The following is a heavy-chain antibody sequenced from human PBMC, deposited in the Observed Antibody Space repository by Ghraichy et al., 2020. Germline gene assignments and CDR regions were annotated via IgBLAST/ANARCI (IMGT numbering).Heavy chain of an antibody. Sequence: GGSLRLSCAASGFTFSSYAMSWVRQAPGKGLEWVSAISGSGGSTYYADSVKGRFTISRDNSKNTLYLQMNSLRAEDTAVYYCAKDRGRFGELLEYDYWGQGTLVTVSS. CDR2: ISGSGGST. J-gene: IGHJ4*02. V-gene: IGHV3-23*01. CDR3: AKDRGRFGELLEYDY. CDR1: GFTFSSYA. D-gene: IGHD3-10*01.